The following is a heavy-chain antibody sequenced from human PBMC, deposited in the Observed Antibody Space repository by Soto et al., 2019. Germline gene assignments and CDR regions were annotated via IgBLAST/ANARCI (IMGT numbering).Heavy chain of an antibody. V-gene: IGHV4-34*01. CDR2: INHSGST. D-gene: IGHD5-18*01. CDR3: ASHRGYSYGYGGYYYYGMDV. Sequence: SETLSLTCAVYGGSFSGYYWSWIRQPPGKGLEWIGEINHSGSTNYNPSLKSRVTISVDTSKNQFSLKLSSVTAADTAVYYCASHRGYSYGYGGYYYYGMDVWGQGTTVTVSS. CDR1: GGSFSGYY. J-gene: IGHJ6*02.